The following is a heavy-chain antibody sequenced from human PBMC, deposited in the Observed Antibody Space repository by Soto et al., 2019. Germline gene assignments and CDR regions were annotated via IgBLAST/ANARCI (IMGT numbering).Heavy chain of an antibody. J-gene: IGHJ4*02. Sequence: KTLRLSCAASGFTFSTYGMHWVRQAPGKGLEWVAVMWYDGTNKYYADSVQGRFTISRDNSQNTLYLQMNSLRAEDTAVYYCARVPVAQFGSGDSCYALLDYRGKGILVTGS. D-gene: IGHD2-15*01. CDR1: GFTFSTYG. V-gene: IGHV3-33*01. CDR2: MWYDGTNK. CDR3: ARVPVAQFGSGDSCYALLDY.